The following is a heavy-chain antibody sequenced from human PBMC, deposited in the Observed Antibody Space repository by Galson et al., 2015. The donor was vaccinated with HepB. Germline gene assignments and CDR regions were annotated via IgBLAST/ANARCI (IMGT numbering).Heavy chain of an antibody. J-gene: IGHJ5*02. V-gene: IGHV1-24*01. CDR1: GYTLTELS. CDR2: FDPEDGET. D-gene: IGHD1-7*01. CDR3: ATSVWNYVPRSDASNNWFDP. Sequence: SVKVSCKVSGYTLTELSMHWVRQAPGKGLEWMGGFDPEDGETIYAQKFQGRVTMTEDTSTDTAYMELSSLRSEDTAVYYCATSVWNYVPRSDASNNWFDPWGQGTLVTVSS.